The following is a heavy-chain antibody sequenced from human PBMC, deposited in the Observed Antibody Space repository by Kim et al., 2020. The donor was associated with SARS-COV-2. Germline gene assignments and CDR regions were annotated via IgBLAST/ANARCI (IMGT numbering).Heavy chain of an antibody. J-gene: IGHJ4*02. CDR3: ARDFLNRQWLATGFDY. D-gene: IGHD6-19*01. CDR1: GGSISSSSYY. CDR2: IYYSGST. Sequence: SETLSLTCTVSGGSISSSSYYWGWIRQPPGKGLEWIGSIYYSGSTYYNPSLKSRVTISVDTSKNQFSLKLSSVTAADTAVYYCARDFLNRQWLATGFDYWGQGTLVTVSS. V-gene: IGHV4-39*07.